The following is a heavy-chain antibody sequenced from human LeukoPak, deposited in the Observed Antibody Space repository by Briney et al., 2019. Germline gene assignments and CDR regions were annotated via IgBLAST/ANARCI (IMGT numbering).Heavy chain of an antibody. J-gene: IGHJ4*02. CDR1: GFTFDDYA. V-gene: IGHV3-9*01. CDR3: AKVNSSSWSFDY. CDR2: ISWNSGSI. D-gene: IGHD6-13*01. Sequence: GRSLRLSCAASGFTFDDYAMHWVRQAPGKGLEWVSGISWNSGSIGYADSVKGRFTISRDNAKNSLYLQMNSLRAEDRALYYCAKVNSSSWSFDYWGQGTLVTVSS.